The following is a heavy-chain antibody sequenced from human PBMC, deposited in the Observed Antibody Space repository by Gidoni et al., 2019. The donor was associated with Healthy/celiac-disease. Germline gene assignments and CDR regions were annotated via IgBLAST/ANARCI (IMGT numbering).Heavy chain of an antibody. D-gene: IGHD7-27*01. J-gene: IGHJ6*02. CDR2: IYYSGST. Sequence: QLQLQESGPGLVQPSATLSFTCTVPGGSIRSRSYYWGWIRQPPGKGLDWIGSIYYSGSTHENQSLKSRVTISVDTSKNQFSLKLSSVTAADTAVYYCARDQVTGDLVPDYGMDDWGQGTTVTVSS. CDR3: ARDQVTGDLVPDYGMDD. V-gene: IGHV4-39*07. CDR1: GGSIRSRSYY.